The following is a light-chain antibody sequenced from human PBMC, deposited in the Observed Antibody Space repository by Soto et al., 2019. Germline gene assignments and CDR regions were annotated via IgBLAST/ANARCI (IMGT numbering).Light chain of an antibody. CDR2: GAS. J-gene: IGKJ1*01. V-gene: IGKV3D-7*01. CDR1: HSVSSDY. CDR3: QQDYNLPWT. Sequence: EIVLTQSPGTLSLSPGERGTLSCRASHSVSSDYLAWYQQNPGQAPRLLIYGASTRATGIPARFSGSGSGTDFTLTISSLQPEDFAVYYCQQDYNLPWTFGHGTKVDI.